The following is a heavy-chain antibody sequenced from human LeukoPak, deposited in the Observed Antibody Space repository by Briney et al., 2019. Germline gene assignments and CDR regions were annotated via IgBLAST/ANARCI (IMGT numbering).Heavy chain of an antibody. Sequence: SETLTLTCTDSGGSNSSYYWSWIRQPPGKGLEWIGYIYYSGSTNYNPSLKSRVTISVDTSKNQFSLKLSSVTAADTAVYYCARHTSGHDFDWLLYWFAFDIWGQGTMVTVSS. CDR1: GGSNSSYY. D-gene: IGHD3-9*01. CDR2: IYYSGST. J-gene: IGHJ3*02. V-gene: IGHV4-59*08. CDR3: ARHTSGHDFDWLLYWFAFDI.